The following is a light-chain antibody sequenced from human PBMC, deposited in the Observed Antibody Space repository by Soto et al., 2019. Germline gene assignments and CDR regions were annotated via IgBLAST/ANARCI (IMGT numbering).Light chain of an antibody. CDR3: EQTYASPWT. Sequence: DIQMTQSPSSLSASVGDRVIITCRASQTIKSHLNWYKQRPGKAPELLIYAASSWPGGVPSRFIGSGSETDFTLTVSSLQPEDFATYYCEQTYASPWTFGHGTKVEI. J-gene: IGKJ1*01. CDR2: AAS. CDR1: QTIKSH. V-gene: IGKV1-39*01.